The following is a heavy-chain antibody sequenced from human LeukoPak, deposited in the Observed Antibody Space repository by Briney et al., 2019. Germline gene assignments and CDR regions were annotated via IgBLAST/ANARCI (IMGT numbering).Heavy chain of an antibody. CDR2: ISSSSSTI. CDR3: ARERNYGGTYFDY. CDR1: GFTFSSYS. Sequence: GGSLRLSCAASGFTFSSYSMNWVRQAPGKGLEWVSYISSSSSTIYYADSVKGRFTISRVNAKNSLYLQMNSLRAEDTAVYYCARERNYGGTYFDYWGQGTLVTVSS. D-gene: IGHD4-23*01. J-gene: IGHJ4*02. V-gene: IGHV3-48*04.